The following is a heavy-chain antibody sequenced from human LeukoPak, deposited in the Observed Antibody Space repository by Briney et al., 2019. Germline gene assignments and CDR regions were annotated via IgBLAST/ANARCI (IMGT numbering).Heavy chain of an antibody. V-gene: IGHV3-74*01. CDR1: GFTFSHYW. D-gene: IGHD1-26*01. CDR3: ARTSSGNNPFDY. J-gene: IGHJ4*02. CDR2: INSDATNT. Sequence: GGSLRLSCAASGFTFSHYWMHWVRQAPGKGLVWVSRINSDATNTGYADSVKGRFTISRDNAENTLYLQMNSLRPEDTAVYYCARTSSGNNPFDYWGQGTLVTVSS.